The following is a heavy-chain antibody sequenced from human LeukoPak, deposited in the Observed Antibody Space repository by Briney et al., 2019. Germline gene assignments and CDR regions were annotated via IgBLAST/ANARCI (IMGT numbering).Heavy chain of an antibody. D-gene: IGHD1-1*01. Sequence: SETLSLTCTVSGGSISSGGYYWSWIRQHPGKGLEWIRYIYYSGSTYYNPSLKSRVTISVDTSKNQFSLKLSSVTAADTAVYYCARDGVPWYFDLWGRGTLVTVSS. CDR3: ARDGVPWYFDL. CDR2: IYYSGST. V-gene: IGHV4-31*03. J-gene: IGHJ2*01. CDR1: GGSISSGGYY.